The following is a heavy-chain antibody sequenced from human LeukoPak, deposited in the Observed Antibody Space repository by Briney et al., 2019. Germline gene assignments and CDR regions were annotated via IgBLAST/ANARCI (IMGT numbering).Heavy chain of an antibody. Sequence: SETLSLTCTVSGGSISGSSYYWGWIRQPPGKGLEWIGTIYYSGSTYYNPSLKSRVTISVDTSKNQFSLRVSSVTAADTAVFYCATHSFGGVGDYWGPGTLVTVSS. CDR3: ATHSFGGVGDY. D-gene: IGHD3-10*01. CDR2: IYYSGST. V-gene: IGHV4-39*01. CDR1: GGSISGSSYY. J-gene: IGHJ4*02.